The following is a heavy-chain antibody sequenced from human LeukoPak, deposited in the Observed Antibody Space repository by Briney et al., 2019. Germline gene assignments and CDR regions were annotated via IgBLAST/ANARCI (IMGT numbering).Heavy chain of an antibody. CDR2: VDPEDGET. Sequence: ASVKISCKVSGYTFTDYYMHWVPQAPGKGLEWMGLVDPEDGETIYAEKFQGRVTITADTSTDTAYMELSSLRSEDTAVYYCATWDHTAMVSPSEVSSSWYYFDYWGQGTLVTVSS. D-gene: IGHD5-18*01. CDR1: GYTFTDYY. V-gene: IGHV1-69-2*01. CDR3: ATWDHTAMVSPSEVSSSWYYFDY. J-gene: IGHJ4*02.